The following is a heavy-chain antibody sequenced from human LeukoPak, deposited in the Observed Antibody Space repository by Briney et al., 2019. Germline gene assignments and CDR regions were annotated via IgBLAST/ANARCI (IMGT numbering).Heavy chain of an antibody. CDR3: APSYQLLIFDY. CDR1: GFTFSSYA. Sequence: PGGSLRLSCAASGFTFSSYAMHWVRQAPGKGLEWVAVISYDGSNKYYADSVKGRFTISRDNAKNSLYLQMNSLRAEDTAVYYCAPSYQLLIFDYWGQGTLVTVSS. V-gene: IGHV3-30-3*01. J-gene: IGHJ4*02. CDR2: ISYDGSNK. D-gene: IGHD2-2*01.